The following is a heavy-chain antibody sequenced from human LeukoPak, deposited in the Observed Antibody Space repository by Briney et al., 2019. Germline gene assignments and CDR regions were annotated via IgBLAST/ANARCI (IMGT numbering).Heavy chain of an antibody. CDR3: AKGSFTGAGFFDY. CDR2: VSGSGGTT. D-gene: IGHD6-13*01. CDR1: GLTFTNYD. J-gene: IGHJ4*02. V-gene: IGHV3-23*01. Sequence: GGSLRLSCAASGLTFTNYDMYWVRQAPGKGLEWVSSVSGSGGTTDYADSVKGRFTISRDNSKNTLSLQMNSLRAEDTAVYYCAKGSFTGAGFFDYWGQGTLVTVSS.